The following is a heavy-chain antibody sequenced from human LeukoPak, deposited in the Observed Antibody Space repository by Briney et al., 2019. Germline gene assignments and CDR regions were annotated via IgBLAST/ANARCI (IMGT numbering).Heavy chain of an antibody. Sequence: GGSLRLSCSSSGFTFSTYWMHWVRRAPGKGLVWVSRFNSDGRSTHYADSVKGRFTISRDNSKNTLYLQMNSLRAEDTAVYYCARGPGAPQHWYFDLWGRGTLVAVSS. J-gene: IGHJ2*01. CDR2: FNSDGRST. V-gene: IGHV3-74*01. D-gene: IGHD7-27*01. CDR1: GFTFSTYW. CDR3: ARGPGAPQHWYFDL.